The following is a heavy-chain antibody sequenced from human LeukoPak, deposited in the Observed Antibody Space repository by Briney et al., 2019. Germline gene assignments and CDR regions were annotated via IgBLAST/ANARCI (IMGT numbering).Heavy chain of an antibody. CDR1: GGSFSGYY. D-gene: IGHD3-22*01. Sequence: SETLSLTCAVYGGSFSGYYWSWIRQPPGKGLEWIGEINHSGSTNYNPSLKSRVTISVDTSKNQSSLKLSSVTAADTAVYYCASPHDYYDSSGYRYWGQGTLVTVSS. V-gene: IGHV4-34*01. CDR3: ASPHDYYDSSGYRY. J-gene: IGHJ4*02. CDR2: INHSGST.